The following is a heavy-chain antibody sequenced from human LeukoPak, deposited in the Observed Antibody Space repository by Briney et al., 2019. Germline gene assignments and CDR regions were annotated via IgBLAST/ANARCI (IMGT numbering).Heavy chain of an antibody. CDR3: ARVQYFDSSFDY. V-gene: IGHV1-18*01. CDR2: ISAYNGNT. J-gene: IGHJ4*02. Sequence: ASGKVSFKCAGYTFTSYGISWVRQAHGQGLEWMGWISAYNGNTNYAQKLQGRVTMTTDTSTSTAYMELRSLRSDDTAVYYCARVQYFDSSFDYWGQGTLVTVSS. CDR1: GYTFTSYG. D-gene: IGHD3-9*01.